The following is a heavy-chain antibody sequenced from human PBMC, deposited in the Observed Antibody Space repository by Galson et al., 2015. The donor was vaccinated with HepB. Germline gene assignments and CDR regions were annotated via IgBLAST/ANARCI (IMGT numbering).Heavy chain of an antibody. Sequence: SLRLSCAASGFTFRNAWMSWVRQAPGKGLEWVGRIKKKSGGGTTDYATPVKGRFTISRDDSKNTLYLEMNSLKTEDTALYYCTTFLEMTTVQYWGQGTLVTVSS. V-gene: IGHV3-15*01. CDR2: IKKKSGGGTT. CDR3: TTFLEMTTVQY. CDR1: GFTFRNAW. D-gene: IGHD4-11*01. J-gene: IGHJ4*02.